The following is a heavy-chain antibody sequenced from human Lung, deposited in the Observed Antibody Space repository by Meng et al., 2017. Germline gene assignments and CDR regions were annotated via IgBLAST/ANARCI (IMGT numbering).Heavy chain of an antibody. CDR3: ASYCRGTSCATY. D-gene: IGHD2-15*01. CDR2: VNPNNGGT. Sequence: QVQLVQSGAEGKKAGASAKVSCKASGYTFTGSYMHWVRQAPGQGLEWMGRVNPNNGGTNYAQKFQGRVTMTRDTSISTAYLELSRLTSDDTAVYYCASYCRGTSCATYWGQGSLVTVSS. V-gene: IGHV1-2*06. CDR1: GYTFTGSY. J-gene: IGHJ4*02.